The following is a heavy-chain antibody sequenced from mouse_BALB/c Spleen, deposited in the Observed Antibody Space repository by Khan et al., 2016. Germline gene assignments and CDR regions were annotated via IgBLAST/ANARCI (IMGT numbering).Heavy chain of an antibody. Sequence: QIQLVQSGPELKKPGKTVKISCKASGYTFTNYGMNWVKQAPGKGLKWMGWINTYSGESTYADDFKGRFAFSLETSANTAYLQLNNLKHEDTATYFCARYRYYYGSSRYFDVWGAGTTVTVSS. D-gene: IGHD1-1*01. V-gene: IGHV9-3-1*01. CDR2: INTYSGES. CDR1: GYTFTNYG. CDR3: ARYRYYYGSSRYFDV. J-gene: IGHJ1*01.